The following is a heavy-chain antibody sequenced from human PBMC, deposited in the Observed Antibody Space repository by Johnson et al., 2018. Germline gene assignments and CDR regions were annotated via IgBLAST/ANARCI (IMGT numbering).Heavy chain of an antibody. J-gene: IGHJ6*03. Sequence: GLEWVANIKQDGSEKYYVDSVKGRFTISRDNAKNSLYLQMNSLRAEDTAVYYCARVARFWPQYYYYMDVWGKGTTVTVSS. V-gene: IGHV3-7*01. CDR3: ARVARFWPQYYYYMDV. D-gene: IGHD3-3*01. CDR2: IKQDGSEK.